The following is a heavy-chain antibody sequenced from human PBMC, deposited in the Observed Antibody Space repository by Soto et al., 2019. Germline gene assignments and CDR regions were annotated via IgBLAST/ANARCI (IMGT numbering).Heavy chain of an antibody. CDR3: ARDCISTSCYWRLSGY. D-gene: IGHD2-2*01. Sequence: EVQLVESGGGLVQPGGSLRLSCAASGFTFSSYSMNWVRQAPGKGLEWVSYISSSSSTIYYADSVKGRFTISRDNXKXXLYLQMNSLRDEDTAVYYCARDCISTSCYWRLSGYWGQGTLVTVSS. J-gene: IGHJ4*02. CDR1: GFTFSSYS. CDR2: ISSSSSTI. V-gene: IGHV3-48*02.